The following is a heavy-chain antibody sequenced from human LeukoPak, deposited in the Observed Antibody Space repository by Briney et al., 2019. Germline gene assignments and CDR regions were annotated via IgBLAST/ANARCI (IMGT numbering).Heavy chain of an antibody. J-gene: IGHJ4*02. CDR3: AKDRRGGSYYFDY. CDR1: GFTFSSYA. CDR2: ISGSGGST. D-gene: IGHD1-26*01. V-gene: IGHV3-23*01. Sequence: GGFLRLSCAASGFTFSSYAMSWVRQTPGKGLEWVSAISGSGGSTYYADSVKGRFTISRDNSKNTLYLQMNSLRAEDTAVYYCAKDRRGGSYYFDYWGQGTLVTVSS.